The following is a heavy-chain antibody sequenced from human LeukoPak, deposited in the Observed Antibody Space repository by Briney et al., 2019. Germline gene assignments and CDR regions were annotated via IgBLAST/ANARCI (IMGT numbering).Heavy chain of an antibody. CDR3: AKVRYSSGWYTYSPDY. V-gene: IGHV3-23*01. Sequence: GGSLRLSCAASGFTFSSYAMRWVRQAPGKGLEWVSAISGSGGSTYYADSAKGRFTISRDNSKNTLYLQMNSLRAEDTAVYYCAKVRYSSGWYTYSPDYWGQGTLVTVSS. D-gene: IGHD6-19*01. CDR1: GFTFSSYA. CDR2: ISGSGGST. J-gene: IGHJ4*02.